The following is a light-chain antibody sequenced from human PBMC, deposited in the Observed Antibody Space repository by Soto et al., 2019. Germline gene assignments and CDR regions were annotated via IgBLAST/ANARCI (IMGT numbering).Light chain of an antibody. V-gene: IGLV2-14*01. CDR1: SSDVGGYNY. Sequence: QSALTQPASVSGSPGQSITISCTGTSSDVGGYNYVSWYQQHPGKAPKLIIYEVSNRPSGVSNRFSGSKSGNTASLTISGLPADDEADYYCNSYTSKSTGVFGTGTKLTVL. CDR3: NSYTSKSTGV. CDR2: EVS. J-gene: IGLJ1*01.